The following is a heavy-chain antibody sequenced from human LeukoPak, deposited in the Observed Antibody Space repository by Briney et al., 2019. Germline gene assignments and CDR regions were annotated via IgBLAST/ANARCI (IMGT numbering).Heavy chain of an antibody. V-gene: IGHV3-74*01. D-gene: IGHD1-26*01. CDR3: ASDRGGWSF. CDR1: GFTFCNYW. Sequence: GGSLRLSCAASGFTFCNYWMHWVRQAPGKGLVWVSRITGDGSSTSYADSVKGRFTISRDNAKNTLYLQMNSLRAEDTAVYYCASDRGGWSFWGQGTMVTLSS. CDR2: ITGDGSST. J-gene: IGHJ3*01.